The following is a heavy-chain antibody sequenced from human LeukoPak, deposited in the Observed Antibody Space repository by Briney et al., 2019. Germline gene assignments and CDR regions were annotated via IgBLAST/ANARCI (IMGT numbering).Heavy chain of an antibody. CDR2: INSDMSTT. V-gene: IGHV3-74*01. J-gene: IGHJ4*02. Sequence: PGGSLRLSCAASGFTVSSNYMSWVRQAPGKGLVWVSRINSDMSTTTYADSVKGRFTISRDNAKNTLYLQMNSLRAEDTAVYYCARAGRGLRYFDWLTYDYWGQGTLVTVSS. D-gene: IGHD3-9*01. CDR1: GFTVSSNY. CDR3: ARAGRGLRYFDWLTYDY.